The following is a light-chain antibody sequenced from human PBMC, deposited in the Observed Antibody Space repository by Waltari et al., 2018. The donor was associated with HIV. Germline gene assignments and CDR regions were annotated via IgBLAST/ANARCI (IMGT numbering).Light chain of an antibody. CDR1: SSDVGGYNY. CDR3: SSYTSSSTLV. J-gene: IGLJ1*01. CDR2: EVS. Sequence: QSALTQPASVSGSPGQAITIPCTGTSSDVGGYNYVSRYQQHPGKAPKLMIYEVSNRPSGVSNRFSGSKSGNTASLTISGLQAEDEADYYCSSYTSSSTLVFGTGTKVTVL. V-gene: IGLV2-14*01.